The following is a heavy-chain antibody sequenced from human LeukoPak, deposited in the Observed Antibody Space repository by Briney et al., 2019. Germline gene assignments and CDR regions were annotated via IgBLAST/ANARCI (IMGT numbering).Heavy chain of an antibody. V-gene: IGHV4-31*03. Sequence: SETLSLTCTVSGGSISSGGYYWSWIRQHPGKGLEWIGYIYYSGSTYYNPSLKSRVTISVDTSKNQFSLKLSSVTAADTAVYYCAREGDDYGDYEVGPGDYWGQGTLVTVSS. CDR2: IYYSGST. J-gene: IGHJ4*02. CDR3: AREGDDYGDYEVGPGDY. CDR1: GGSISSGGYY. D-gene: IGHD4-17*01.